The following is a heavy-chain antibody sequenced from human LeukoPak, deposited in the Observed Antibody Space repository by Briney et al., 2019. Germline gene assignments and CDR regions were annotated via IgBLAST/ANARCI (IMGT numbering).Heavy chain of an antibody. Sequence: SETLSLTCTVSGGSISSYYWSWIRQPPGKGQEWIGYIYYSGSTNYNPSLKSRVTISVDTSKNQFSLKLSSVTAADTAVYYCARDLGQAVVITTFDAFDIWGQGTMVTVSS. CDR1: GGSISSYY. CDR3: ARDLGQAVVITTFDAFDI. CDR2: IYYSGST. J-gene: IGHJ3*02. V-gene: IGHV4-59*12. D-gene: IGHD3-22*01.